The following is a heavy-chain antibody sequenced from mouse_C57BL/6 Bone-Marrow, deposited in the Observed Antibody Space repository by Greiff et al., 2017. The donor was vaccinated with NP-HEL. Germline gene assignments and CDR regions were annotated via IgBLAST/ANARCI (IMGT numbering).Heavy chain of an antibody. D-gene: IGHD2-3*01. Sequence: EVQGVESGGGLVKPGGSLKLSCAASGFTFSSYTMSWVRQTPEKRLEWVATISGGGGNTYYPDSVKGRFTISRDNAKNTLYLQMSSLRSEDTALYYCARRYLSWGQGTLVTVSA. J-gene: IGHJ3*01. CDR1: GFTFSSYT. CDR3: ARRYLS. V-gene: IGHV5-9*01. CDR2: ISGGGGNT.